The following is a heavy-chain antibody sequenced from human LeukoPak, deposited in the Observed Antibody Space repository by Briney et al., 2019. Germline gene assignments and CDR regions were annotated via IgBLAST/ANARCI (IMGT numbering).Heavy chain of an antibody. CDR3: ARWLQAGDYFDN. V-gene: IGHV3-7*05. Sequence: GGSVRLSCAASGFTFRSYWLSWARQPPGKGLEWVDNINQDGSETYYVACVKCRFTSSRDNAKNSLYLQMNSLRAEDTAVYFCARWLQAGDYFDNWGQGTLVTVSS. CDR1: GFTFRSYW. CDR2: INQDGSET. J-gene: IGHJ4*02. D-gene: IGHD5-18*01.